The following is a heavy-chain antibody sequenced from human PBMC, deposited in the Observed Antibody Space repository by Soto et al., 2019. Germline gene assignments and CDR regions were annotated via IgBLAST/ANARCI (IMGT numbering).Heavy chain of an antibody. V-gene: IGHV1-69*01. CDR1: GDTFKNCV. J-gene: IGHJ6*02. Sequence: QVQVVQSGVEVRRPGSSVKVSCKASGDTFKNCVISWVRQAPGQGLEWMGGIIPLFGTTDFAQRVQGRLTITTDESTTTDSMELSRLRSEDTATYSCAAELGFGKLAVVWGQGTTVIVSS. CDR3: AAELGFGKLAVV. D-gene: IGHD7-27*01. CDR2: IIPLFGTT.